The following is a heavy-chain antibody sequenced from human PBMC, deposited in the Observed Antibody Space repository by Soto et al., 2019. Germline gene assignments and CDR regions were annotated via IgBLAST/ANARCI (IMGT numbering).Heavy chain of an antibody. V-gene: IGHV4-4*02. D-gene: IGHD6-13*01. CDR2: IHHSRST. CDR3: ARDQGSHPGD. Sequence: QVQLQESGPGLVRPSGTVSLTCAVSGLSISSGDWWSWVRQPPGKGLEWIGEIHHSRSTNYNPSLKSRVTMSVVPSKDLFSLTLTSVTAADTAFYYCARDQGSHPGDWGQGTLVSVSS. J-gene: IGHJ4*02. CDR1: GLSISSGDW.